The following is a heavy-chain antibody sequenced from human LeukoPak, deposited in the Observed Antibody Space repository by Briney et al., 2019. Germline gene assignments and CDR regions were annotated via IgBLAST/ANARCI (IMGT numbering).Heavy chain of an antibody. V-gene: IGHV3-20*04. CDR2: ISWNGGST. CDR1: GFTFDDYG. J-gene: IGHJ4*02. D-gene: IGHD1-7*01. CDR3: ARGGNWNYKNYFDY. Sequence: AGGSLRLSCAASGFTFDDYGMSWVRQAPGKGLEWVSGISWNGGSTGYADSVKGRFTISRDNAKNSLYLQMNSLRAEDTALYYCARGGNWNYKNYFDYWGQGTLVTVSS.